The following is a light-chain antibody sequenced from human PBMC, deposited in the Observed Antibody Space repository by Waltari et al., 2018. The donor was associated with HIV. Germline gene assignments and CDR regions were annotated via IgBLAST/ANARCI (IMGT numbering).Light chain of an antibody. Sequence: SSELAQDPAVSVALGQTVRITCQGASVRSSYASWYQQKPGQAPVLVVYGENNRPSGIPDRCSGSSSGNTASLTIAGAQAEDEADYYCNSRDSSGHWFFGGGTKVTVL. CDR1: SVRSSY. J-gene: IGLJ3*02. CDR3: NSRDSSGHWF. V-gene: IGLV3-19*01. CDR2: GEN.